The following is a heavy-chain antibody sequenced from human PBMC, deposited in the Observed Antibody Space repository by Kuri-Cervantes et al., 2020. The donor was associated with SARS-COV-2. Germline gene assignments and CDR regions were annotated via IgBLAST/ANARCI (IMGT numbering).Heavy chain of an antibody. J-gene: IGHJ6*03. V-gene: IGHV5-51*01. CDR3: AGGAYGEQVDYWYMDV. D-gene: IGHD4-17*01. Sequence: KVSCKGSGYSFTNYWIAWVRQMPGKGLEWMGIIYPGASDTNYSPSFQGQVTITANKSISTAFLQWRSLKASDTAMYYCAGGAYGEQVDYWYMDVWGKGTTVTVSS. CDR2: IYPGASDT. CDR1: GYSFTNYW.